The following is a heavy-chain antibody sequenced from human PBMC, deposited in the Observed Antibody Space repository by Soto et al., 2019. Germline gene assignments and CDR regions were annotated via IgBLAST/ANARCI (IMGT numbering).Heavy chain of an antibody. CDR3: ARDIRIVVVVAANYSFNY. J-gene: IGHJ4*02. D-gene: IGHD2-15*01. V-gene: IGHV1-18*01. CDR1: GYTFTSYG. CDR2: ISAYNGNT. Sequence: ASVKVSCKASGYTFTSYGFSWVRQAPGQGLEWMGWISAYNGNTNYAQKLQGRVTMTTDTSTSTAYMELRSLRSDDTAVYYCARDIRIVVVVAANYSFNYWGRETLVTVS.